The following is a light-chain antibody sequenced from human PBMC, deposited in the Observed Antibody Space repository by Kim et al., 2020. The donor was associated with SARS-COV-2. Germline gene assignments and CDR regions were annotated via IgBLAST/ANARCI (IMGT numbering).Light chain of an antibody. CDR1: SSNIGNND. CDR2: DNN. CDR3: GTWDSSLSEWV. V-gene: IGLV1-51*01. J-gene: IGLJ3*02. Sequence: QSVLTQPPSVSAAPGQKVTISCSGSSSNIGNNDVSWYQQLTGTAPKLLIYDNNIRPSGIPDRFSGSKSGTSATLGITGLQTGDEADYYCGTWDSSLSEWVFGGGTKLTVL.